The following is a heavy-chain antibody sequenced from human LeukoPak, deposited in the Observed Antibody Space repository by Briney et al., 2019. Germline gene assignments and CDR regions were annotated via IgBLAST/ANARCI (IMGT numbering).Heavy chain of an antibody. CDR2: IYPGDSDT. J-gene: IGHJ4*02. D-gene: IGHD6-13*01. Sequence: GESLKISCKGSGYSFTSYWIGWVRQMPGKGLEWMGIIYPGDSDTRYSPSFQGQVTISADKSISTAYLQWSSLKASDTAMYYCARHNGAAAGTGEFGYWGQGTLVTVSS. CDR3: ARHNGAAAGTGEFGY. V-gene: IGHV5-51*01. CDR1: GYSFTSYW.